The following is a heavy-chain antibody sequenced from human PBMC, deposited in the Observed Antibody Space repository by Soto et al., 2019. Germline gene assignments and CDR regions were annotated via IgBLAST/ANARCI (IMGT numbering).Heavy chain of an antibody. CDR3: ARREQSDYYYMDV. CDR2: ISSNGVGT. Sequence: EVQLVESGGGLVQPGGSLRLSCAASGFTFSNYAMHWVRQAPGKVLEYVSGISSNGVGTYYANSVKDRFTISRDNSKNTLYLQMGSLRAEDMAVYYCARREQSDYYYMDVWGKGTSVTVSS. CDR1: GFTFSNYA. D-gene: IGHD6-19*01. J-gene: IGHJ6*03. V-gene: IGHV3-64*01.